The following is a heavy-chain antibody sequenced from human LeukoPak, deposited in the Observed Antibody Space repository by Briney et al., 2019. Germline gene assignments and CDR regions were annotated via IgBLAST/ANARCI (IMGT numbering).Heavy chain of an antibody. J-gene: IGHJ6*04. Sequence: GALRLSCAASGFPFSIYCMHWLRQAPEKGLVWVSHINGDGSDTSYADSVKGRFTISRDNAKNTLYLQMRSLRAEDTAIYYCVSSITVAGMDVWGKGTTVSVSS. CDR1: GFPFSIYC. CDR3: VSSITVAGMDV. D-gene: IGHD6-19*01. V-gene: IGHV3-74*01. CDR2: INGDGSDT.